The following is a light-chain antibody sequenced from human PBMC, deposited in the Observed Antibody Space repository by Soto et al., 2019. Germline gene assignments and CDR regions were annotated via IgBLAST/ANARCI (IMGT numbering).Light chain of an antibody. CDR3: QQYNNWPRT. J-gene: IGKJ1*01. Sequence: EIVMTQSPATLSVSPGERATLSCRASQSVSSNLAWYQQKPGQAPRLLIYGASTRATGIPARFSGSGSGTDCTHTNNRLQSEDFAVYYCQQYNNWPRTFGQGTKVEIK. CDR1: QSVSSN. CDR2: GAS. V-gene: IGKV3-15*01.